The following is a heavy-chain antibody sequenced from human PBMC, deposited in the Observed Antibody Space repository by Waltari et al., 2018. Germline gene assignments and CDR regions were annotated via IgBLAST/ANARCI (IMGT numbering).Heavy chain of an antibody. CDR2: IVPAVGII. V-gene: IGHV1-69*04. D-gene: IGHD3-16*01. J-gene: IGHJ4*02. CDR3: ARENWDPLGGDFNN. Sequence: QVHLVQSGTEMKKPGSSVRVSCKSSGDAFINYAFNWVRQAPGQGLEWMGSIVPAVGIINYAQRFQGRVNITADKSTSTAFVELSRLRSEDTAVYFCARENWDPLGGDFNNWGQGTLVTVSS. CDR1: GDAFINYA.